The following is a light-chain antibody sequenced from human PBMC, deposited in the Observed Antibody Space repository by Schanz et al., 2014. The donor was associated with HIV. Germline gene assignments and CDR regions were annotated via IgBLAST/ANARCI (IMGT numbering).Light chain of an antibody. Sequence: QSALTQPASVSGSPGQSIAISCTGTNSDIGAYNYVSWYQQHPDKAPKLIIYDVNNRPSGVSNRFSGSKSGNTASLTISGLQAEDEGDYYCGSYAHSNRWVFGGGTKLTVL. CDR2: DVN. CDR1: NSDIGAYNY. V-gene: IGLV2-14*03. CDR3: GSYAHSNRWV. J-gene: IGLJ3*02.